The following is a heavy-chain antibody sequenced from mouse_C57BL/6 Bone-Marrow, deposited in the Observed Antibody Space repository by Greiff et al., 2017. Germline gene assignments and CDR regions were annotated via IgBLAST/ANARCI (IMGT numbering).Heavy chain of an antibody. J-gene: IGHJ2*01. Sequence: EVQLVESGGDLVKPGGSLKLSCAASGFTFSSYGMSWVRQTPDKRLEWVATISSGGSYTYYPDSVKGRFTISRDNAKNTLYLQMSSLKSEDTAMYYCARRGGNYVDYWGQGTTLTVSS. CDR3: ARRGGNYVDY. CDR1: GFTFSSYG. CDR2: ISSGGSYT. V-gene: IGHV5-6*01.